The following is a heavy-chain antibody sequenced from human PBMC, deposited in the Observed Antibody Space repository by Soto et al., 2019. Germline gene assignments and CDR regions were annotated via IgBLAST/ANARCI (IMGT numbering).Heavy chain of an antibody. Sequence: SVKVSCKASGGTFSSYAISWARQAPGQGLEWMGGIIPIFGTANYAQKFQGRVTITADESTSTAYMELSSLRSEDTAVYYCARGVTPLHPSAPTRPYFFAYCGQGTLVTVSS. CDR3: ARGVTPLHPSAPTRPYFFAY. CDR1: GGTFSSYA. J-gene: IGHJ4*02. CDR2: IIPIFGTA. V-gene: IGHV1-69*13. D-gene: IGHD5-18*01.